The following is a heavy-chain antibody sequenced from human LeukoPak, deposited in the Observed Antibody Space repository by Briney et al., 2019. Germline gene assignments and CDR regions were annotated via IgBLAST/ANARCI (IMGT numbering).Heavy chain of an antibody. CDR2: IYYSGST. J-gene: IGHJ3*02. CDR3: ARDSRTRGGYPDAFDI. V-gene: IGHV4-59*01. Sequence: SETLSLTCTVSGGSISSYYWSWIRQPPGKGLEWIGYIYYSGSTNYNPSLKSRVTISVDTSKNQFSLKLSSVTAADTAVYYCARDSRTRGGYPDAFDIWGQGTMVTVSS. D-gene: IGHD1-26*01. CDR1: GGSISSYY.